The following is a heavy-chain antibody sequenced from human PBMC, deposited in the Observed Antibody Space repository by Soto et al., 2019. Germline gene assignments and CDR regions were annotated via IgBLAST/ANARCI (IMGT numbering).Heavy chain of an antibody. D-gene: IGHD3-22*01. V-gene: IGHV3-48*02. CDR3: APDRSGPFPNWFDP. Sequence: GGSVRHSCAAAEITYSGYRMNSVNQAPGKGLEWVSYISPSSSTIYYADSVKGRFTITRDNAKNSLYLQMNSLRDEDTAVYYCAPDRSGPFPNWFDPWGQGTLVTVSS. J-gene: IGHJ5*02. CDR2: ISPSSSTI. CDR1: EITYSGYR.